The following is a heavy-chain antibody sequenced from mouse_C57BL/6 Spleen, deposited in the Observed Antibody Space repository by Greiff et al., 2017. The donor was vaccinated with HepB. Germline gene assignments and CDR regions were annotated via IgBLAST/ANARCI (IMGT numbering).Heavy chain of an antibody. CDR3: AALLRQGYFDY. CDR2: ISYDGSN. J-gene: IGHJ2*01. Sequence: DVKLVESGPGLVKPSQSLSLTCSVTGYSITSGYYWNWIRQFPGNKLEWMGYISYDGSNNYNPSLKNRISITRDTSKNQFFLKLNSVTTEDTATYYCAALLRQGYFDYWGQGTTLTVSS. CDR1: GYSITSGYY. V-gene: IGHV3-6*01. D-gene: IGHD1-2*01.